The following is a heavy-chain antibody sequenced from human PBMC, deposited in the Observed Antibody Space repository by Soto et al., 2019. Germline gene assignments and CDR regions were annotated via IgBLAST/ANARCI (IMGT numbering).Heavy chain of an antibody. Sequence: QVQLVQSGAELKKPGSSVKVSCRASGATFSISVFNWVRQAPGQGLEWMGGIISMFGTPNYSQKFQGRVTVSADETRSTGYMELNKLRSEDTAIYCCARDLGGGYEPGDYSGQGTQVTVSS. D-gene: IGHD5-12*01. V-gene: IGHV1-69*12. CDR3: ARDLGGGYEPGDY. CDR1: GATFSISV. CDR2: IISMFGTP. J-gene: IGHJ4*02.